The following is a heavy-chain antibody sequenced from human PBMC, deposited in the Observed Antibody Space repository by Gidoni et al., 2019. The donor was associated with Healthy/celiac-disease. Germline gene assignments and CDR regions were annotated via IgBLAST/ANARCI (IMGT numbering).Heavy chain of an antibody. CDR2: IYYSWST. V-gene: IGHV4-39*01. D-gene: IGHD2-21*02. CDR3: ARTPLSGVVVTAISAFDI. J-gene: IGHJ3*02. Sequence: QLQLQESGPGLVKPSETLSLTCTVSGGSISSSSYYWGWIRQPPGKGLEWIGSIYYSWSTYYNPSLKSRVTISVDTSKNQFSLKLSSVTAADTAVYYCARTPLSGVVVTAISAFDIWGQGTMVTVSS. CDR1: GGSISSSSYY.